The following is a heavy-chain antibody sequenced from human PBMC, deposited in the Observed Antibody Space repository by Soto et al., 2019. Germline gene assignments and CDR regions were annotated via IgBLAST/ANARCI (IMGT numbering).Heavy chain of an antibody. CDR2: ISYDGSNK. D-gene: IGHD6-6*01. V-gene: IGHV3-30*18. CDR3: AKRLWAYSSSSSSFDI. Sequence: QVQLVESGGGVVQPGRSLRLSCAASGFTFSSYGMHWVRQAPGKGLEWVAVISYDGSNKYYADSVKGRFTISRDNSKNTLYLQMNSLRSEDTAVYYCAKRLWAYSSSSSSFDIWGQGTMVTVSS. CDR1: GFTFSSYG. J-gene: IGHJ3*02.